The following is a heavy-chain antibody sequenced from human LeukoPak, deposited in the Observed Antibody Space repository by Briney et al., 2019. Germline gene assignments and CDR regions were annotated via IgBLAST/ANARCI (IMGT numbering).Heavy chain of an antibody. D-gene: IGHD5-18*01. CDR1: GFTFSSYG. CDR3: AKDEVDTARGMDY. V-gene: IGHV3-30*18. J-gene: IGHJ4*02. CDR2: ISYDGSNK. Sequence: PGGSLRLSCAASGFTFSSYGKHWVRQAPGKGLEWVAVISYDGSNKYYADSVKGRFTISRDNSKNTLYLQMNSLRAEDTAVYYCAKDEVDTARGMDYWGQGTLVTVSS.